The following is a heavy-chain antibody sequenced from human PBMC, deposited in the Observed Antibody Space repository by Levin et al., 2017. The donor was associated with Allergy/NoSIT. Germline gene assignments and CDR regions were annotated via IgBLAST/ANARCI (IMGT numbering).Heavy chain of an antibody. CDR1: GGSFSSYA. V-gene: IGHV1-69*13. CDR3: ANDVAREGWLYYYGMDV. J-gene: IGHJ6*02. D-gene: IGHD5-12*01. Sequence: SVKVSCKASGGSFSSYAISWVRQAPGQGLEWLGGIIPIFGSVNYAQKFQGRITIVADESTSTAYMELSSLTIEDTAVYYCANDVAREGWLYYYGMDVWGQGTTVTVS. CDR2: IIPIFGSV.